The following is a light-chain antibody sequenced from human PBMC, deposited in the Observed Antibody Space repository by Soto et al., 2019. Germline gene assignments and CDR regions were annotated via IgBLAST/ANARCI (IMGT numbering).Light chain of an antibody. CDR2: AAS. J-gene: IGKJ5*01. V-gene: IGKV1-39*01. CDR1: QSISSY. CDR3: QQSYSTQGT. Sequence: DIQMTQSPSSLSASVGDRVTITCRASQSISSYLNWYQQKPGKAPKLLIYAASTLQTGVPSRFSGSGSGTDFTLTISSLQPEDFATYYCQQSYSTQGTFGQGTGVEIK.